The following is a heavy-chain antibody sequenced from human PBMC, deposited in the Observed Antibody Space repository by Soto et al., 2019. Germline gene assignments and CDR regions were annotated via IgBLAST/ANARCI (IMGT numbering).Heavy chain of an antibody. Sequence: GGSLRLSCAASGFTFSSSVMSWVRQAPGKGLAWISTISGSAGITYYADSVKGRFTISRDNPKNTLYLQMNSLRAEDTAVYYCAKRGKDIVATSVDYWGQGILVTVSS. J-gene: IGHJ4*02. CDR2: ISGSAGIT. CDR3: AKRGKDIVATSVDY. D-gene: IGHD5-12*01. V-gene: IGHV3-23*01. CDR1: GFTFSSSV.